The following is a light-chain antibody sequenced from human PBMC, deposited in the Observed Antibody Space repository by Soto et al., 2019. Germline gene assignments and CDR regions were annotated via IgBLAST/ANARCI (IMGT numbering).Light chain of an antibody. CDR1: SSDVGRYNY. CDR2: DVT. V-gene: IGLV2-14*01. Sequence: QSALTQPASVSGSPGQSITISCTGTSSDVGRYNYVSWYQQYPGKAPKVIIYDVTNRPSGVSNRFSCSKSGNTASLTISGLQAEDEADYYCSSYTSRNTEDFGTGTKVTVL. CDR3: SSYTSRNTED. J-gene: IGLJ1*01.